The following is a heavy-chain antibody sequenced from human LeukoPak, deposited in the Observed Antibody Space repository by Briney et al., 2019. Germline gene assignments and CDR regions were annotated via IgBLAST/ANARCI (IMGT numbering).Heavy chain of an antibody. Sequence: GGSLRLSCAASGFTFSSYAMSWVRQAPGKGLDWVSAISGSGASTYYADSVKGRFTISRDNSKNTLYLQMNSLRAEDTALYYCAKGGAWGSDYYFDYWGQGTLVTVSS. CDR3: AKGGAWGSDYYFDY. V-gene: IGHV3-23*01. CDR1: GFTFSSYA. CDR2: ISGSGAST. J-gene: IGHJ4*02. D-gene: IGHD7-27*01.